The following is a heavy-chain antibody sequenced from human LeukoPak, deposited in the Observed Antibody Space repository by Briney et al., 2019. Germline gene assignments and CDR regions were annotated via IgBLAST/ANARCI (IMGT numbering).Heavy chain of an antibody. V-gene: IGHV4-34*01. CDR1: GGSFSGYY. CDR3: ARGLYDFWSGYYNNYFDY. J-gene: IGHJ4*02. CDR2: INHSGST. Sequence: SETLSLTCAVYGGSFSGYYWSWIRQPPGKGLEWIGEINHSGSTNYNPSLKSRVTISVDTSKNRFSLKLSSVTAADTAVYYCARGLYDFWSGYYNNYFDYWGQGTLVTVSS. D-gene: IGHD3-3*01.